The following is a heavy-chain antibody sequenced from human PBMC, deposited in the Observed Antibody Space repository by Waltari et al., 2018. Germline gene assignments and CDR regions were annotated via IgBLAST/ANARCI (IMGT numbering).Heavy chain of an antibody. CDR3: ARDGGRGIAAAGRRYYFDY. J-gene: IGHJ4*02. CDR1: GGSISSSNW. V-gene: IGHV4-4*02. D-gene: IGHD6-13*01. CDR2: IYHSGST. Sequence: QVQLQESGPGLVKPSGTLSLTCAVSGGSISSSNWWSWVRPPTGKGLEWIGEIYHSGSTNYNPSLKSRVTISVYKSKNQFSLKLSSVTAADTAVYYCARDGGRGIAAAGRRYYFDYWGQGTLVTVSS.